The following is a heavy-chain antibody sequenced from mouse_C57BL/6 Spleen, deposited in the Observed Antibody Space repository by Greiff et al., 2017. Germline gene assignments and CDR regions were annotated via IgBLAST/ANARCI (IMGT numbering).Heavy chain of an antibody. Sequence: VQLQQSGPELVKPGASVKISCKASGYSFTGYYMHWVKQSPEKSLEWIGELNPSTGGTTYNQKFKAKATLTADKSSSTTYMQLKSRTSEDSAVYYCARKGLRYWYFDVWGTGAPRTVSS. D-gene: IGHD2-4*01. V-gene: IGHV1-42*01. CDR3: ARKGLRYWYFDV. CDR1: GYSFTGYY. J-gene: IGHJ1*03. CDR2: LNPSTGGT.